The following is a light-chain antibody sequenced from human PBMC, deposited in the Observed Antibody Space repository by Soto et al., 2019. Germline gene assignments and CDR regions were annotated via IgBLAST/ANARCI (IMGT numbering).Light chain of an antibody. CDR2: DAS. CDR3: QQRRNWPRT. V-gene: IGKV3-11*01. CDR1: QSVSSY. J-gene: IGKJ1*01. Sequence: IVLTQSRASLSLYPGPRATLSCRASQSVSSYLAWYQQKPGQAPRLLIYDASNRATGIPARFSGSGSGTDFTLTISSLEPEDFAVYYCQQRRNWPRTFGQGTKVAI.